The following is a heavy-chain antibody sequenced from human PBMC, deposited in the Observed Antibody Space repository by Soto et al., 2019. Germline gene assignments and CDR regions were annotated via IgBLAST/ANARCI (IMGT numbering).Heavy chain of an antibody. CDR1: GFTFSSYA. V-gene: IGHV3-23*01. D-gene: IGHD6-13*01. J-gene: IGHJ3*02. CDR2: ISGSGGIT. Sequence: GGSLRLSCAAPGFTFSSYAMSWVRQAPGKGLEWVSAISGSGGITYYADSVKGRFTISRDNSKNTLYLQMNSLRAEDTAVYYCAKGRIAAAGTLDAFDIRGQGTMVTVSS. CDR3: AKGRIAAAGTLDAFDI.